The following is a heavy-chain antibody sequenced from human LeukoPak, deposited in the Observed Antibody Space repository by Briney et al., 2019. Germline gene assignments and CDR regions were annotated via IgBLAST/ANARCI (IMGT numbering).Heavy chain of an antibody. CDR1: GYTFTGYY. CDR3: AIGAYYYDSSGPWDY. J-gene: IGHJ4*02. V-gene: IGHV1-2*02. CDR2: INPNSGGT. D-gene: IGHD3-22*01. Sequence: GASVKVSCKASGYTFTGYYMHWVRQAPGQGLEWMGWINPNSGGTNYAQKFQGRVTMTRDTPISTAYMELSRLRSDDTAVYYCAIGAYYYDSSGPWDYWGQGTLVTVSS.